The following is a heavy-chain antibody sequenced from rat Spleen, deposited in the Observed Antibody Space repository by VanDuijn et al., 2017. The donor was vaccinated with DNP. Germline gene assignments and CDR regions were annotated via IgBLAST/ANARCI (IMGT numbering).Heavy chain of an antibody. J-gene: IGHJ3*01. CDR2: INTGSGGT. CDR3: AIASDGSLFAY. D-gene: IGHD1-2*01. V-gene: IGHV1-43*01. CDR1: GYIFTSNY. Sequence: QVQLQQSGAEQARPGSSVKMSCKAPGYIFTSNYLGWIKQTTGQGLDYIGYINTGSGGTSYNEKFKGNATLTVDKSSSTSFMQLRRLTPDTSADHFCAIASDGSLFAYSPQGPLATLSS.